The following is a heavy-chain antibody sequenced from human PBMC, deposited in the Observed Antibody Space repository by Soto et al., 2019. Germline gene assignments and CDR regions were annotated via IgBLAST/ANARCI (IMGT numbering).Heavy chain of an antibody. CDR3: ARGGCTKTSCYILDF. CDR2: INTDGSYT. V-gene: IGHV3-74*01. Sequence: EVQLVESGGGLVQPGGSLRLSCAASGFRFSSYWMHWVCQVPGKGLVWVSHINTDGSYTTYADFAKGRFTVSRDNAKNTLHLQMNSLRAEDTAVYYCARGGCTKTSCYILDFWGQGTFITVSS. CDR1: GFRFSSYW. D-gene: IGHD2-2*02. J-gene: IGHJ4*02.